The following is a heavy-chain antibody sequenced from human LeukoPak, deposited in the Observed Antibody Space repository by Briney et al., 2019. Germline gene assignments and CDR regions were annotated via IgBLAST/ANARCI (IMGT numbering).Heavy chain of an antibody. D-gene: IGHD6-19*01. CDR1: GGSISSSNW. CDR3: ARVNPGYSSGWYAFDI. J-gene: IGHJ3*02. V-gene: IGHV4-4*02. Sequence: SETLSLTCAVSGGSISSSNWWSWVRQPPGKGLEWIGEIYHSGSTNYNPSLKSRVTISADKSKNQFSLKLSSVTAADTAVYYCARVNPGYSSGWYAFDIWGQGTMVTVSS. CDR2: IYHSGST.